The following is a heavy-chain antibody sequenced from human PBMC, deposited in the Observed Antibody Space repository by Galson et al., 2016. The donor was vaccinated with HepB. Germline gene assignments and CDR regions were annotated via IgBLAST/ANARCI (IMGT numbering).Heavy chain of an antibody. J-gene: IGHJ6*03. Sequence: QSGAEVKKPGESLRISCKGSGYSFTTYWISWVRQMPGKGLEWMGRIDPSDSYTNYSPSFQGHVTISADKSISTAYLQWSSLKASDTAMYYCARHSAREWLRLEYYYYYYMDVWGKGTTVIVSS. CDR3: ARHSAREWLRLEYYYYYYMDV. CDR1: GYSFTTYW. V-gene: IGHV5-10-1*01. D-gene: IGHD5-12*01. CDR2: IDPSDSYT.